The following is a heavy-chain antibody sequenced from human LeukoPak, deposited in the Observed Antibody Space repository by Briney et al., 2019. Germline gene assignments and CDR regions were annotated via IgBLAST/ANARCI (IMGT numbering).Heavy chain of an antibody. J-gene: IGHJ4*02. Sequence: SETLSLTCTVSGGSTSGGNYYWGWIRRPPGKGLEWIGGISSSGNTYYNPSLKSRITISVDTSKNHFSLKLSSVTAADTAVYYCARLGAGPTYYDFWSGYSSFYFDYWGQGTLVTVSS. D-gene: IGHD3-3*01. CDR1: GGSTSGGNYY. CDR3: ARLGAGPTYYDFWSGYSSFYFDY. V-gene: IGHV4-39*02. CDR2: ISSSGNT.